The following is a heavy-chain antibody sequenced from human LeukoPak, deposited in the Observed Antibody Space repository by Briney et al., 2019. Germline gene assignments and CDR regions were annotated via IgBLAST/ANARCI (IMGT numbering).Heavy chain of an antibody. CDR3: AKGISGSFYYPFDY. Sequence: GRSLRLSCAASGFTFDDYAMHWVRQAPGKGLEWVSGITWNSGGTGYADSVKGRFTISRDNAKNSLYLQMNSLRAEDTALYYCAKGISGSFYYPFDYWGQGTQVTVSS. CDR1: GFTFDDYA. CDR2: ITWNSGGT. D-gene: IGHD1-26*01. V-gene: IGHV3-9*01. J-gene: IGHJ4*02.